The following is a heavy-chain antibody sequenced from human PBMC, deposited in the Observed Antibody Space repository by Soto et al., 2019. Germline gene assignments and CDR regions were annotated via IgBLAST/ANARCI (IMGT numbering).Heavy chain of an antibody. CDR2: IFHSGST. D-gene: IGHD1-26*01. Sequence: SETLSLTCAVSGGSISSGGYSWSWIRQPPGKGLEWIGYIFHSGSTYYTPSLKSRVTISVDRSKNQFSLKLSSVTAADTAVYYCARRYGGNFDYWGQGTLVTVSS. CDR1: GGSISSGGYS. J-gene: IGHJ4*02. V-gene: IGHV4-30-2*02. CDR3: ARRYGGNFDY.